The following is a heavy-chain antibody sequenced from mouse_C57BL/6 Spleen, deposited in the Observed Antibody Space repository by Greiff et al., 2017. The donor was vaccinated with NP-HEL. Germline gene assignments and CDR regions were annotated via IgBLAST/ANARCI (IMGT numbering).Heavy chain of an antibody. V-gene: IGHV1-82*01. CDR3: AQSTMVTRYYFDY. Sequence: VQLQQSGPELVKPGASVKISCKASGYAFSSSWMNWVKQRPGKGLEWIGRIYPGDGDTNYNGKFKGKATLTADKSSSTAYMQLSSLTSEDSAVYFCAQSTMVTRYYFDYWGQGTTLTVSS. J-gene: IGHJ2*01. CDR2: IYPGDGDT. D-gene: IGHD2-2*01. CDR1: GYAFSSSW.